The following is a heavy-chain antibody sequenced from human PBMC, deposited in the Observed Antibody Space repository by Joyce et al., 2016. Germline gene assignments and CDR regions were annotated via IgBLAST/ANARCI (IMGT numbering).Heavy chain of an antibody. J-gene: IGHJ4*02. V-gene: IGHV2-26*01. CDR1: GFSLSTARMG. Sequence: QVTLKESGPVLVTPTETLTLTCTVSGFSLSTARMGMSWIRPPPGKALEWLAHIFSDDAKSYSTSLKSRLTSSKDTSKNQVVLTMTNMDPVDTATYYCAREYCGGDCYHHYFDFWGQGTLVTVSS. D-gene: IGHD2-21*02. CDR2: IFSDDAK. CDR3: AREYCGGDCYHHYFDF.